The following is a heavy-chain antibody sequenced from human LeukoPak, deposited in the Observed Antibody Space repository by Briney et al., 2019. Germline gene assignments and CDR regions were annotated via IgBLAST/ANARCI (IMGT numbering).Heavy chain of an antibody. CDR1: GFTFSSYG. V-gene: IGHV3-7*01. D-gene: IGHD5-12*01. Sequence: GGSLRLSCAASGFTFSSYGMIWVRQAPGEGLEWVANIKQDGSEKYYVDSVKARFTISRDNAKNSLYLQMNSLRAEDTAVYYCAREYVDIVATMLQGHYYYYMDVWGKGTTVTVSS. J-gene: IGHJ6*03. CDR2: IKQDGSEK. CDR3: AREYVDIVATMLQGHYYYYMDV.